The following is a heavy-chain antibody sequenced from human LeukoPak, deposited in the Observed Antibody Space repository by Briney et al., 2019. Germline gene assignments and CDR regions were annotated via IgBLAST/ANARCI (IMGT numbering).Heavy chain of an antibody. Sequence: ASVKVSCKASGYTFTSYAMNWVRQAPGQGLEWMGWINTNTGNPTYAQGFTGRFVFSLDTSVSTAYLQISSLKAEDTAVYYCARDAPANYDNLTGYYPPFDYWGQGTLVTVSS. CDR1: GYTFTSYA. CDR2: INTNTGNP. CDR3: ARDAPANYDNLTGYYPPFDY. D-gene: IGHD3-9*01. J-gene: IGHJ4*02. V-gene: IGHV7-4-1*02.